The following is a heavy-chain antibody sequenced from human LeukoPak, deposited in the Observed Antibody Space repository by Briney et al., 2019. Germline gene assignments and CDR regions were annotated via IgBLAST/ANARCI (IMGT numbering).Heavy chain of an antibody. J-gene: IGHJ4*02. CDR3: ARDLVGYCSGGSCYLGY. D-gene: IGHD2-15*01. CDR2: ISPSGGST. CDR1: GYTFTGYW. V-gene: IGHV1-46*01. Sequence: GASVKVSCKAFGYTFTGYWMHWVRQAPGQGPEWMGVISPSGGSTIYAQKFKGRVTLTRDMSTSTDYLELSSLRSEDTAVYYCARDLVGYCSGGSCYLGYWGQGTLVTVSS.